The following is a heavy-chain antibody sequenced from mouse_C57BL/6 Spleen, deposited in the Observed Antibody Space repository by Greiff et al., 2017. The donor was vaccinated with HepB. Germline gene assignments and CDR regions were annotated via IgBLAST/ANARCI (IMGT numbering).Heavy chain of an antibody. CDR2: INPSTGGT. V-gene: IGHV1-42*01. CDR3: ARGSYYDYDEAMDY. Sequence: EVQLQQSGPELVKPGASVKISCKASGYSFTGYYMNWVKQSPEKSLEWIGEINPSTGGTTYNQKFKAKATLTVDKSSSTAYMQLKSLTSEDSAVYYCARGSYYDYDEAMDYWVKEPQSPSPQ. D-gene: IGHD2-4*01. CDR1: GYSFTGYY. J-gene: IGHJ4*01.